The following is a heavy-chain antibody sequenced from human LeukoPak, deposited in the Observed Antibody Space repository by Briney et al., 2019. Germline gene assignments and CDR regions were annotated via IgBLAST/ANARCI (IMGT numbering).Heavy chain of an antibody. CDR1: GGSFSGYY. V-gene: IGHV4-34*01. D-gene: IGHD3-10*01. CDR2: INHSGST. Sequence: SETLSLTCAVYGGSFSGYYWSWIRQPPGKGLEWIGEINHSGSTNYNPSLKSRVTISVDTSKNQFSLKLSSVTAADTAVYYCARGPLYYYGSGSYQYPPFDYWGQGTLVTVSS. CDR3: ARGPLYYYGSGSYQYPPFDY. J-gene: IGHJ4*02.